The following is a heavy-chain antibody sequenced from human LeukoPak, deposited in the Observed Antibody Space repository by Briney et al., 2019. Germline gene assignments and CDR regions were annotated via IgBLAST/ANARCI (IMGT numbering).Heavy chain of an antibody. CDR1: GGSVSSASYY. J-gene: IGHJ4*02. D-gene: IGHD6-19*01. CDR2: IYYSGST. CDR3: AKILVTGKTDY. V-gene: IGHV4-61*01. Sequence: ASETLSLTCTVSGGSVSSASYYWSWIRQPPGKGLEWIGYIYYSGSTNYNPSLKSRVTISVDTSKNQFSLKLSSVTAADTAVYYCAKILVTGKTDYWGQGTLVTVSS.